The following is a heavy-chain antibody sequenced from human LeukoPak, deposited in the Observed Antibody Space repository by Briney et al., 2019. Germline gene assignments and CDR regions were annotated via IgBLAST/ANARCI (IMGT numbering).Heavy chain of an antibody. CDR1: GYSFTSYW. V-gene: IGHV5-51*01. Sequence: GESLKISCKGSGYSFTSYWIARVRQMPGQGLEWMGIIYPGDSDTRYSPSFQGQVTISADKSISTAYLQWSSLKASDTAMYYCAKQSSGPSFDYWGQGTLVTVSS. CDR3: AKQSSGPSFDY. J-gene: IGHJ4*02. CDR2: IYPGDSDT.